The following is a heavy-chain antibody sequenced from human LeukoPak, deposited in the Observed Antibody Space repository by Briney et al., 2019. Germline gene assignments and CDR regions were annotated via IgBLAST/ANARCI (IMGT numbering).Heavy chain of an antibody. D-gene: IGHD2-15*01. CDR2: IYSGGST. Sequence: GGSLRLSCAASVFTFSSNYMSWVRQASGKGLVWVSVIYSGGSTYYADSVKGRFTISRDNSKNTLYLQMNSLRAEDTAVYYCASARLRGWFDPWGQGTLVTVSS. V-gene: IGHV3-53*01. CDR3: ASARLRGWFDP. J-gene: IGHJ5*02. CDR1: VFTFSSNY.